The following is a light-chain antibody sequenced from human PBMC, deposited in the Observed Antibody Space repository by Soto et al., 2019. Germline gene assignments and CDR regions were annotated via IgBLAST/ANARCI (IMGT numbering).Light chain of an antibody. J-gene: IGKJ5*01. CDR3: MQSTQLPPS. CDR1: QSLLHITGETF. CDR2: EVS. Sequence: DVVMTQTPLSLSVAPGQPAPISCQSSQSLLHITGETFLFWYLQKPGQSPQLLIYEVSTRVSGVPDRFSGSGSGTDFTLEISRVETDDVGNYYCMQSTQLPPSFGQGTRLEIK. V-gene: IGKV2D-29*02.